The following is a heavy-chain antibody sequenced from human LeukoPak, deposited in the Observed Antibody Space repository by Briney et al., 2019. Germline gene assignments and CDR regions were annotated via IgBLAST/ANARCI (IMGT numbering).Heavy chain of an antibody. CDR2: IIPIFGTA. CDR3: ARVGGYSGYANY. J-gene: IGHJ4*02. V-gene: IGHV1-69*01. CDR1: GGTFSSYA. D-gene: IGHD5-12*01. Sequence: GAPVKVSCKASGGTFSSYAISWVRQAPGQGLEWMGGIIPIFGTANYAQKFQGRVTITADESTSTAYMELSSLRSEDTAVYYCARVGGYSGYANYWGQGTLVTVSS.